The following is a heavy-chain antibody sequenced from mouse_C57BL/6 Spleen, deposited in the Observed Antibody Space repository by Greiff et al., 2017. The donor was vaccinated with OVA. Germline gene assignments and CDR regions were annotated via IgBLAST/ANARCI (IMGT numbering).Heavy chain of an antibody. D-gene: IGHD3-2*02. CDR2: INPNNGGT. CDR3: ARKGYQDYFDY. Sequence: VQLKQSGPELVKPGASVKISCKASGYTFTDYYMNWVKQSHGKSLEWIGDINPNNGGTSYNQKFKGKATLTVDKSSSTAYMELRSLTSEDSAVYYCARKGYQDYFDYWGQGTTLTVSS. V-gene: IGHV1-26*01. CDR1: GYTFTDYY. J-gene: IGHJ2*01.